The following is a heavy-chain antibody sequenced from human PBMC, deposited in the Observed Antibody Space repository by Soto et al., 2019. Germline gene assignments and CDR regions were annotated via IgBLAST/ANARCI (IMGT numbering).Heavy chain of an antibody. Sequence: EVQLVESGGGLVQPGGSLRLSCAASGFTVSSNYMSWVRQAPGKGLEWVSVIYSGGSTYYADSVKGRFTISRDNSKNTLDLQMNSRRAEDTAVYYCARGDDSSGHGGYWGQGTLVTVSS. J-gene: IGHJ4*02. CDR2: IYSGGST. CDR3: ARGDDSSGHGGY. CDR1: GFTVSSNY. V-gene: IGHV3-66*01. D-gene: IGHD3-22*01.